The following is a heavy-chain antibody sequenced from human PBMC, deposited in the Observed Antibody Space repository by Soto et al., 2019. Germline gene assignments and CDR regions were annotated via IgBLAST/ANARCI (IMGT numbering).Heavy chain of an antibody. CDR3: ARESEDLTSNFDY. CDR1: GFTFSDYY. V-gene: IGHV3-11*01. J-gene: IGHJ4*02. Sequence: GGSLRLSCAASGFTFSDYYMSWIRQAPGKGLEWVSYISSSGSAIYYADSVKGRFTISRDNAKNSLYLQMNSLRAEDTAVYYCARESEDLTSNFDYWGQGTLVTVSS. CDR2: ISSSGSAI.